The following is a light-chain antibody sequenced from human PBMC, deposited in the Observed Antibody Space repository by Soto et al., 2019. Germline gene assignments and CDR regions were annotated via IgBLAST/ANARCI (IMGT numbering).Light chain of an antibody. Sequence: DIRRTPSDCKMSASVGSRVTITCRASQSISDWLAWFQLKPGKAPKLLIYDASSLESGVPSRFSGSGSGTEFTLTISSLQPDDFATYYCQQYNSYSWTFGQGTKVDIK. CDR1: QSISDW. V-gene: IGKV1-5*01. CDR3: QQYNSYSWT. CDR2: DAS. J-gene: IGKJ1*01.